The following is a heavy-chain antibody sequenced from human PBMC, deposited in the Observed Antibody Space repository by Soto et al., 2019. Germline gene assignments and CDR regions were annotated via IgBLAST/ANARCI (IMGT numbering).Heavy chain of an antibody. CDR2: IYYSGST. Sequence: PSLTCTVSGGSISSSSYYWGWIRQPPGKGLEWIGSIYYSGSTYYNPSLKSRVTISVDTSKNQFSLKLSSVTAADTAVYYCARLDTTSFGMDVWGQGTTVTVSS. CDR1: GGSISSSSYY. V-gene: IGHV4-39*01. CDR3: ARLDTTSFGMDV. J-gene: IGHJ6*02. D-gene: IGHD1-1*01.